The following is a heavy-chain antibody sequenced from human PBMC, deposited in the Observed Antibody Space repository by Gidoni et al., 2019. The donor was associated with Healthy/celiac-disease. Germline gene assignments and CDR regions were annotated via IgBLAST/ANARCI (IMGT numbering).Heavy chain of an antibody. J-gene: IGHJ4*02. D-gene: IGHD3-10*01. CDR1: GFTLSSTA. Sequence: EVQLLESGGGLVQPGGALRLTCAACGFTLSSTALSWGRQAPGKGLGWVSAISGSGGSTYYADSVKGRFTISRDNSKNTLYLQMNSLRAEDTAVYYCAKDIHGSGRTPDYWGQGTLVTVSS. CDR2: ISGSGGST. CDR3: AKDIHGSGRTPDY. V-gene: IGHV3-23*01.